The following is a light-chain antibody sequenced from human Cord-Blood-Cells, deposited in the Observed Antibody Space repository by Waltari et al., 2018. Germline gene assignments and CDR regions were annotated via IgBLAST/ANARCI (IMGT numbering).Light chain of an antibody. J-gene: IGKJ1*01. CDR1: QSISSY. CDR2: AAS. CDR3: QQSYSTPR. Sequence: DIQMTQSPSSLSASVGDRVTITCRASQSISSYLNWYQQKPGKAPKLLIYAASGLQSGVPSRFSGSGSGTDFTLTISSLQPEDVATDYCQQSYSTPRFGQGTKVEIK. V-gene: IGKV1-39*01.